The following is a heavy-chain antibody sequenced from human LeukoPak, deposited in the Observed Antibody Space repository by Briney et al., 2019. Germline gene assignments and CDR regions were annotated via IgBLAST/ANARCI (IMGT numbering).Heavy chain of an antibody. CDR3: AREGLYYDILTGYNTGYFDL. Sequence: WIRQPPGKGLEWVANIKQDGSEKYYVDSVKGRFTISRDNAKNSLYLQMNSLRAEDTAVYYCAREGLYYDILTGYNTGYFDLWGRGTLVTVSS. V-gene: IGHV3-7*01. D-gene: IGHD3-9*01. J-gene: IGHJ2*01. CDR2: IKQDGSEK.